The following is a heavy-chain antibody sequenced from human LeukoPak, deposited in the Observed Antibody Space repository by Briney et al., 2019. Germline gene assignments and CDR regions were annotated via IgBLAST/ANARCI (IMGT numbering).Heavy chain of an antibody. CDR3: AKDFSMVRGVISDNFDY. Sequence: GRSLRLSCAASGFTFSSYGMHWVRQAPGKGLEWVAVISYDGSNKYYADSVKGRFTISRVNSKNTLYLQMNSLRAEDTAVYYCAKDFSMVRGVISDNFDYWGQGTLVTVSS. J-gene: IGHJ4*02. V-gene: IGHV3-30*18. CDR2: ISYDGSNK. D-gene: IGHD3-10*01. CDR1: GFTFSSYG.